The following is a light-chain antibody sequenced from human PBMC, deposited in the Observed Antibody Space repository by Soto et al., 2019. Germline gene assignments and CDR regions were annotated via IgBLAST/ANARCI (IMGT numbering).Light chain of an antibody. CDR3: SSYTSSSTLGVV. J-gene: IGLJ2*01. Sequence: QSALTQPPSASGSPGQSVTIPCTGTYSDIGAYNYVSWYQQHPGKAPKLMIYEVSNRPSGVSNRFSGSKSGNTASLTISGLQAEDEADYYCSSYTSSSTLGVVFGGGTKLTVL. CDR2: EVS. V-gene: IGLV2-14*01. CDR1: YSDIGAYNY.